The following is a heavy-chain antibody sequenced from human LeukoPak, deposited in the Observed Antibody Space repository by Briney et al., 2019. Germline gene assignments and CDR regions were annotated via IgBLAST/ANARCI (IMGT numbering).Heavy chain of an antibody. V-gene: IGHV1-2*02. D-gene: IGHD7-27*01. Sequence: ASVTVSCKASGYTFTGYYILWMRQAPGQGPEWMGWINPNNGGTICAQKFQGRVTMTRGTSISTAYMELNSLRSDDTAVYYCARGPATGAFDYWGQGTLVTVSS. CDR1: GYTFTGYY. J-gene: IGHJ4*02. CDR2: INPNNGGT. CDR3: ARGPATGAFDY.